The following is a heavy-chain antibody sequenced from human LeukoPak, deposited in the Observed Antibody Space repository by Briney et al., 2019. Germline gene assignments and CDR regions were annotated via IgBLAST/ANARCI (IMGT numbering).Heavy chain of an antibody. CDR2: INYSGST. V-gene: IGHV4-34*01. D-gene: IGHD1-26*01. Sequence: SETLSLTCAVYGGSFSGDYWSWIRQSPGKGLEWIGEINYSGSTNYNPSLKSRVTISVDTSKNQFSLKLSPVTAADTAVYYCARDSGKYLYYFDSWGQGTLVTVSS. CDR3: ARDSGKYLYYFDS. CDR1: GGSFSGDY. J-gene: IGHJ4*02.